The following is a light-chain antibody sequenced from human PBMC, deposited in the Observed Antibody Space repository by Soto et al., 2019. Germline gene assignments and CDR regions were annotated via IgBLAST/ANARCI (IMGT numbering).Light chain of an antibody. Sequence: DIQMTQSPSSLSASVGDRVTISCRASQSISTYLNWYQHKPGQAPSLLIYVSSSLQTGVPSRFSGSGSGTDFTLTIRSLQPQDFANYYCQQSHSAPLAFGGGTKVEIK. V-gene: IGKV1-39*01. J-gene: IGKJ4*01. CDR2: VSS. CDR3: QQSHSAPLA. CDR1: QSISTY.